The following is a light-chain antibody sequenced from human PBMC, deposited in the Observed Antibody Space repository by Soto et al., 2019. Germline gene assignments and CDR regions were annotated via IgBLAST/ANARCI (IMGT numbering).Light chain of an antibody. J-gene: IGKJ1*01. CDR1: QSVSSSY. CDR2: DAS. V-gene: IGKV3-20*01. Sequence: EIVLTQSPGTLSLSPGERATLSCRASQSVSSSYLAWYQQKPGQAPRLLIYDASSRATGIPDRFSGSGSGTDFPLTISSLGPEDFAVYYCQQYGSSPRTFGQGTKVEIK. CDR3: QQYGSSPRT.